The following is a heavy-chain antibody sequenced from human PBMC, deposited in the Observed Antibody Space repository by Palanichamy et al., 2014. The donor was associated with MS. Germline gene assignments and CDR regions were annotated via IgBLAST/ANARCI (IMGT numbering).Heavy chain of an antibody. CDR2: ISNDGSNE. CDR3: AREHSLGGDAFDL. V-gene: IGHV3-30*03. J-gene: IGHJ3*01. CDR1: GLAFSSRA. Sequence: QVHLVESGGGVVQPGGSLRLSCVASGLAFSSRAMHWVRQAPGKGLEWVAIISNDGSNEFYGDSVKGRFTISRDNSRNTVYLQLSSLRTEDTAIYYCAREHSLGGDAFDLWGQGTMVTVSS. D-gene: IGHD3-16*01.